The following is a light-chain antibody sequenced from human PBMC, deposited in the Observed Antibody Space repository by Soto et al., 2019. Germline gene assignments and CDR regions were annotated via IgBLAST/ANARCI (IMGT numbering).Light chain of an antibody. Sequence: DVVMTQTPLSLSVAPGQPASISCKSSQSLLHITGETFLFWYLQKPGQSPQLLIYEVSTRVSGVPDRFSGSGSGTDFILEISRVETDDVGIYYCMQSTQLPTTFGQGTRLGIE. CDR3: MQSTQLPTT. CDR1: QSLLHITGETF. V-gene: IGKV2D-29*02. CDR2: EVS. J-gene: IGKJ5*01.